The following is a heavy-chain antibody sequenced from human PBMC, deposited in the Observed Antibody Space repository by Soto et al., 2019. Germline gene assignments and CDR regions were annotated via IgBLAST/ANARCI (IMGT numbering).Heavy chain of an antibody. J-gene: IGHJ6*03. V-gene: IGHV3-9*01. CDR2: ISWNSGSI. D-gene: IGHD6-19*01. CDR3: AKATGIAVAGTSRYYYYDMDV. CDR1: GFTFDDYA. Sequence: EVQLVESGGGLVQPGRSLRLSCAASGFTFDDYAMLWVRQAPGKGLEWVSGISWNSGSIGYADSVKGRFTISRDNAKKSLYLQMNSLRAEDTALYYCAKATGIAVAGTSRYYYYDMDVWGKGTTGNVSS.